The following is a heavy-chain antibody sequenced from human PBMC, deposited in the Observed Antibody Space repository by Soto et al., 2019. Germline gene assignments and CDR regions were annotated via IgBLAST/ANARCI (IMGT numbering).Heavy chain of an antibody. CDR2: INHSGST. Sequence: SETLSLTCAVYGGSFSGYYWSWVRQPPGKGLEWIGEINHSGSTNYNPSLKSRVTISVDTSKNQFSLKLSSVTAAGTAVYYCARNKNYYDSSGYYLVAWPTFDYWGQGTLVTVSS. CDR1: GGSFSGYY. J-gene: IGHJ4*02. D-gene: IGHD3-22*01. CDR3: ARNKNYYDSSGYYLVAWPTFDY. V-gene: IGHV4-34*01.